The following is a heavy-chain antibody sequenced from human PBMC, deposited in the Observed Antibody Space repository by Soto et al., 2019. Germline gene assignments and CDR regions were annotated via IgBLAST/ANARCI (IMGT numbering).Heavy chain of an antibody. CDR1: GFTFTSSA. CDR2: IVVGSGNT. D-gene: IGHD4-17*01. V-gene: IGHV1-58*01. J-gene: IGHJ3*02. Sequence: SVKVSCKASGFTFTSSAVQWVRRARGQRLEWIGWIVVGSGNTNYAQKFQERVTITRDMSTSAAYMELSSLRSEDTAVYYCAAVTRGVTTVTKAVNAFDIWGQGTMVTVSS. CDR3: AAVTRGVTTVTKAVNAFDI.